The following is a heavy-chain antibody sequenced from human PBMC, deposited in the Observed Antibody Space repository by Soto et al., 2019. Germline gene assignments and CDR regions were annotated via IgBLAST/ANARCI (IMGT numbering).Heavy chain of an antibody. CDR3: AHYDIVLVPAAPHGFDP. D-gene: IGHD2-2*01. V-gene: IGHV2-5*02. Sequence: SGPTLVNPTQTLTLTCTFSGFSLSTSGVGVGWIRQPPGKALEWLALIYWDDDKRYSPSLKSRLTITKDTSKNQVVLTMTNMDPVDTATYYCAHYDIVLVPAAPHGFDPWGQGTLVTVSS. CDR1: GFSLSTSGVG. CDR2: IYWDDDK. J-gene: IGHJ5*02.